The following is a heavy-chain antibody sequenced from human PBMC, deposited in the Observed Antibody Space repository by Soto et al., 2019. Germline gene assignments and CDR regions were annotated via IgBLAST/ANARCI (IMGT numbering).Heavy chain of an antibody. Sequence: QVQMVESGAEVKKPGSSGKVSCKASGGTFSSYAISWVRQAPGQGLEWMGGIIPIFGTANYAQKFQGRVTITADESTSTAYMELSSLRSEDTAVYYCARRVTTVTTSGWFDPWGQGTLVTVSS. CDR2: IIPIFGTA. D-gene: IGHD4-4*01. V-gene: IGHV1-69*01. CDR1: GGTFSSYA. J-gene: IGHJ5*02. CDR3: ARRVTTVTTSGWFDP.